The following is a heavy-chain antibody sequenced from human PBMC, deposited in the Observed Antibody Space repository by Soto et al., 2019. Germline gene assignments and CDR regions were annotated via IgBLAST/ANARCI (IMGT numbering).Heavy chain of an antibody. J-gene: IGHJ5*02. CDR2: IYYSGST. CDR1: GCSISSYY. V-gene: IGHV4-59*08. CDR3: ARHVGHYAPFDP. D-gene: IGHD3-16*01. Sequence: SETLSLTCTFSGCSISSYYWSWIRQPPGKGLEWIGYIYYSGSTNYNPSLKSRVTISVDTSKNQFSLKLSSVTAADTAVYYCARHVGHYAPFDPWGQGTLVTVSS.